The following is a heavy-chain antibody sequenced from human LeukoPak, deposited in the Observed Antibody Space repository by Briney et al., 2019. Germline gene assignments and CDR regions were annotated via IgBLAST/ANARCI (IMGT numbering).Heavy chain of an antibody. CDR2: ISAYNGNT. CDR3: ASIAAAGYNWFDP. CDR1: GYTFTSYG. V-gene: IGHV1-18*01. Sequence: ASVKASCTASGYTFTSYGISWVRQAPGQGLEWMGWISAYNGNTNYAQKLQGRVTMTTDTSTSTAYMELRSLRSDDTAVYYCASIAAAGYNWFDPWGQGTLVTVSS. D-gene: IGHD6-13*01. J-gene: IGHJ5*02.